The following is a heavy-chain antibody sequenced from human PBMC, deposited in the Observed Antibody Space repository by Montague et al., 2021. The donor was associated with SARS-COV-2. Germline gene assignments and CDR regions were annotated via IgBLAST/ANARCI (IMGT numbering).Heavy chain of an antibody. CDR1: GGSISSSSYY. CDR2: IYYSWST. D-gene: IGHD2-15*01. CDR3: ARQEPIVVVVAAARGWFDP. J-gene: IGHJ5*02. V-gene: IGHV4-39*01. Sequence: SETLSLTCTVSGGSISSSSYYWGWIRQPPGKGLEWIGSIYYSWSTYYNPSLKSRVTISVDTSKNQFSLKLSSVTAADTAVYYCARQEPIVVVVAAARGWFDPWGQGTLVTVSS.